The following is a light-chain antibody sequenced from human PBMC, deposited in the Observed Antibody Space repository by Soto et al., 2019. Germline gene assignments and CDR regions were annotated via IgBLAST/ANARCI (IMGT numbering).Light chain of an antibody. CDR1: QSLLHSNGYNY. CDR3: MRSLEIFS. V-gene: IGKV2-28*01. J-gene: IGKJ3*01. Sequence: DVVVAQSPLSLPVTLGQPASISCRSSQSLLHSNGYNYVDWYLQKPGQSPQLLIYLGSNRAPGVPDRFSGSGSGTDFTLKISRVEAEDVGIYYCMRSLEIFSFGPGTKVDI. CDR2: LGS.